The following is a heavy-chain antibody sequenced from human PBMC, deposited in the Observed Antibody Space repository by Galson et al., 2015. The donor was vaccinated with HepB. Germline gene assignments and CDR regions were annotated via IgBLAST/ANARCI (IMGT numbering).Heavy chain of an antibody. V-gene: IGHV1-18*04. CDR1: GYTFTSYG. D-gene: IGHD3-3*01. CDR2: ISAYNGNT. CDR3: ARALQYYDFWSGQPGANWFDP. J-gene: IGHJ5*02. Sequence: SVKVSCKASGYTFTSYGISWVRQAPGQGLEWMGWISAYNGNTNYAQKLQGRVTMTTDTSTSTAYMELRSLRSDDTAVYYCARALQYYDFWSGQPGANWFDPWGQGTLVTVSS.